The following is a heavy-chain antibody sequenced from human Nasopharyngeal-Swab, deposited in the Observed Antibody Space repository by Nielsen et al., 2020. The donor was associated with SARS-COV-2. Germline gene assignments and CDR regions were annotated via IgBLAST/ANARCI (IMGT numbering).Heavy chain of an antibody. D-gene: IGHD1-26*01. V-gene: IGHV1-46*01. CDR2: INPSGGST. CDR3: ASLAAVGANLGVDY. Sequence: ASVKVSCKASGYTFTSYYMHWVRQAPGQGLEWMGIINPSGGSTNYAQKFQGRVTMTRDTSTSTVYMELSSLRSEDTAVFYRASLAAVGANLGVDYWGQGTLVTVSS. J-gene: IGHJ4*02. CDR1: GYTFTSYY.